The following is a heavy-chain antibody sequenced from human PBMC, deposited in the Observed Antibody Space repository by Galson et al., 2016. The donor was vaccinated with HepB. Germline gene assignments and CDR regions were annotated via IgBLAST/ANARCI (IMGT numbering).Heavy chain of an antibody. Sequence: SLRLSCAASGYTSSSYAMSWVRQAPGKGLEWVSAMGGSGGTTSYADSVKGRFTISRDNSKNTLFLQMNRLRAEDTAIYYCAKHHFWSGYYVDSWGQGTLVTVSS. J-gene: IGHJ4*02. CDR1: GYTSSSYA. V-gene: IGHV3-23*01. CDR2: MGGSGGTT. D-gene: IGHD3-3*02. CDR3: AKHHFWSGYYVDS.